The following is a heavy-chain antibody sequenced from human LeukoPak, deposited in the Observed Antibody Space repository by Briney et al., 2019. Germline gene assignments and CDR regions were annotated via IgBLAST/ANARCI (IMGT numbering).Heavy chain of an antibody. J-gene: IGHJ4*02. Sequence: GGSLRLSCAASGFTFSGYWMSWVRQAPGKGLEWVANIKQDGSDKYYVDPVKGRFSISRDNAKNSLYLQMNSLRVEDTAVYYCARGSWYGFYWGQGALVTVSS. V-gene: IGHV3-7*01. CDR2: IKQDGSDK. CDR3: ARGSWYGFY. CDR1: GFTFSGYW. D-gene: IGHD6-13*01.